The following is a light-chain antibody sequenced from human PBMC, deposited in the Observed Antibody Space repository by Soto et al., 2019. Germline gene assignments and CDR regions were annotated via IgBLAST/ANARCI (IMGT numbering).Light chain of an antibody. V-gene: IGLV2-11*01. CDR1: SSDVGTYNY. J-gene: IGLJ2*01. CDR3: CSYAGGYTHAV. CDR2: DVS. Sequence: QSVLTQPRPVSGPPGQSVSISCSGTSSDVGTYNYVSWYQQHPGKAPKLMIYDVSKRPSGVPDRFSGSKSGNTASLTISGLQAEDEADYYCCSYAGGYTHAVFGGGTKLTVL.